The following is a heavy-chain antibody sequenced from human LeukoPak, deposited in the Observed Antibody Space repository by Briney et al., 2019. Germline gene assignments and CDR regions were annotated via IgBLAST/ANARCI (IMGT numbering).Heavy chain of an antibody. CDR3: ARDISGHSSWPNTKEYNWFDP. D-gene: IGHD6-13*01. CDR2: IYYSGST. J-gene: IGHJ5*02. Sequence: SETLSLTCTVSGGSVSDSSYYWGWIRQPPGMGLEWIGSIYYSGSTYYNPSLKSRGTISTDTSKNQFSLRLTSVTAADTAGYYCARDISGHSSWPNTKEYNWFDPWGHGTLVVVSS. V-gene: IGHV4-39*07. CDR1: GGSVSDSSYY.